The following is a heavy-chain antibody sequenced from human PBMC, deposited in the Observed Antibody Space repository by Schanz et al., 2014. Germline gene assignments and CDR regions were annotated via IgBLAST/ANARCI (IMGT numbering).Heavy chain of an antibody. CDR2: ISGSGGNT. Sequence: EVQLLESGGGLVQPGGSLRLSCAASGFTFRGYAMSWVRQAPGRGLEWVSIISGSGGNTYYADAVRGRFTISSDSSKNTLYLQMSSVRADDTAVYYCAKAADWPVTRFDPWGQGTLVTVSS. J-gene: IGHJ5*02. CDR3: AKAADWPVTRFDP. CDR1: GFTFRGYA. D-gene: IGHD3-9*01. V-gene: IGHV3-23*01.